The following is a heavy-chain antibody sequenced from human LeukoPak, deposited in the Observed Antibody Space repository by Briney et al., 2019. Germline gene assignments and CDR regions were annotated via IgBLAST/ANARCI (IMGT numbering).Heavy chain of an antibody. Sequence: ASVKVSCKASGYTFTSYGISWVRQAPGQGLEWMGWISAYNGNTNYAQKLQGRVTMTTDTSTSTAYMELRSLRSDDTAVYYCARGSPYCGDDCYPISFDYWGQGTLVTVSS. J-gene: IGHJ4*02. CDR2: ISAYNGNT. V-gene: IGHV1-18*01. D-gene: IGHD2-21*02. CDR1: GYTFTSYG. CDR3: ARGSPYCGDDCYPISFDY.